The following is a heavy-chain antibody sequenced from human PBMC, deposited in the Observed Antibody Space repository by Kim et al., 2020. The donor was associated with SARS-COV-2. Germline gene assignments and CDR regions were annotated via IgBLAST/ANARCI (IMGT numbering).Heavy chain of an antibody. Sequence: DSVKGRFTISRDNSKNTLYLQMNSLRAEDTAVYYCAREEDYGSGSYSSDYWGQGTLVTVSS. D-gene: IGHD3-10*01. J-gene: IGHJ4*02. CDR3: AREEDYGSGSYSSDY. V-gene: IGHV3-66*01.